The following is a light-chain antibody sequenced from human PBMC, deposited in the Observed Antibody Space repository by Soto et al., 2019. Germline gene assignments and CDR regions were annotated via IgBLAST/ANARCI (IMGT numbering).Light chain of an antibody. CDR3: QVWDSNVLHHV. CDR1: NIGSKS. CDR2: DDS. Sequence: SYELTQSPSVSVAPGQTARFTCGGNNIGSKSVHWFQQRPGQAPVLVVFDDSDRPSGIPERFSGSKSETTATLTISGVEAGDEADYYCQVWDSNVLHHVFGTGTKVTVL. J-gene: IGLJ1*01. V-gene: IGLV3-21*02.